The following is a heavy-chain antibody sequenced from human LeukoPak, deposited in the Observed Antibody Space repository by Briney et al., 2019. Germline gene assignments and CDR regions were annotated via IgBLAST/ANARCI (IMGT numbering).Heavy chain of an antibody. D-gene: IGHD2-2*01. Sequence: GESLKISCKASGDSLTNYWIGWVRQMPGKGLEWMGIIQPGDSNTGYSPSFQGQVTISADKSISTAYLQWSSLKASDTAMYYCARWPRGGTNCYFDYWGQGTLVTVSS. J-gene: IGHJ4*02. CDR3: ARWPRGGTNCYFDY. CDR1: GDSLTNYW. CDR2: IQPGDSNT. V-gene: IGHV5-51*01.